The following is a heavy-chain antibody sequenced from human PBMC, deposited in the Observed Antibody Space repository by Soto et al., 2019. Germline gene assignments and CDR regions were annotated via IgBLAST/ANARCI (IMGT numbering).Heavy chain of an antibody. CDR3: ARDNVSYNLWNPQGNPFDI. J-gene: IGHJ3*02. Sequence: QLQLVQSGAEVRKPGASVKISCKASGYTFTNYYLHWVRQAPGQGLEWMGIITPTDGSTTYAQNFQGRVTMTRDTSTSTVYMEMSSLRSADTAVYYCARDNVSYNLWNPQGNPFDIWGQGTMVTVSS. CDR1: GYTFTNYY. CDR2: ITPTDGST. V-gene: IGHV1-46*01. D-gene: IGHD3-3*01.